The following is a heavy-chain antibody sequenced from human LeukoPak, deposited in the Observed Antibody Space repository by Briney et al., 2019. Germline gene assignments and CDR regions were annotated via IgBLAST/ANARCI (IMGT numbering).Heavy chain of an antibody. J-gene: IGHJ1*01. Sequence: SETLSLTCSVSGGSISSSFYYWDWIRQPPGKGLEWIGSIYYTRSTYYNPSLKSRVTKSPDTTNNLYPLTLSSATAPDTAVYYCARRDFGDYGQYFQYWGQGTLVIVSS. V-gene: IGHV4-39*01. D-gene: IGHD4-17*01. CDR3: ARRDFGDYGQYFQY. CDR1: GGSISSSFYY. CDR2: IYYTRST.